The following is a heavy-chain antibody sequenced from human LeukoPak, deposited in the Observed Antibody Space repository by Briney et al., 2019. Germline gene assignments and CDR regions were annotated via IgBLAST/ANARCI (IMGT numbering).Heavy chain of an antibody. J-gene: IGHJ4*02. CDR1: GYTFTGYY. V-gene: IGHV1-2*02. CDR3: ATSKYYYDSSGYLPYDY. D-gene: IGHD3-22*01. Sequence: GASVKVSCKASGYTFTGYYMHWVRQAPGQGLEWMGWINPNSGGTNYAQKFQGRVTMTRDTSISTAYMEPSRLRSDDTAVYYCATSKYYYDSSGYLPYDYWGQGTLVTVSS. CDR2: INPNSGGT.